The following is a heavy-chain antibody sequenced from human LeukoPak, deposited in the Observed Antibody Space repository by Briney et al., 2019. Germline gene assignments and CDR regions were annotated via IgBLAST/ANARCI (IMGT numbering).Heavy chain of an antibody. CDR3: ARLPGHRFDP. J-gene: IGHJ5*02. CDR1: VGSFSGYH. Sequence: PSETLSLTCAVYVGSFSGYHWSWIRQPPGKGLEWIGYIYHSGSTNYNPSLKSRVVISVDTSKNQFSLRLSSVTAADTAVYYCARLPGHRFDPWGQGTLVTVSS. CDR2: IYHSGST. V-gene: IGHV4-59*01.